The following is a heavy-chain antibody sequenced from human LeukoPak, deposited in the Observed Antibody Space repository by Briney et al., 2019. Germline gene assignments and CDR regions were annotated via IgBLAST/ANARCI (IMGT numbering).Heavy chain of an antibody. CDR2: ISSSGSTI. J-gene: IGHJ6*03. D-gene: IGHD3-10*01. CDR3: ASSAGSAGYYYMDV. V-gene: IGHV3-11*01. CDR1: GFTFSDYY. Sequence: GGSLRLSCAASGFTFSDYYMSWIRQAPGKGLEWVSYISSSGSTIYYADSVKGRFTISRDNAKNSLYLQMNSLKAEDTAVYYCASSAGSAGYYYMDVWGKGTTVTVSS.